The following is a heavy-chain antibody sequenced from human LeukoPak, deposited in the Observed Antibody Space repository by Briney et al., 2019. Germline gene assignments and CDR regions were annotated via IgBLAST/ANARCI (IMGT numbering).Heavy chain of an antibody. V-gene: IGHV3-21*01. CDR1: GFTFSSYS. D-gene: IGHD3-9*01. Sequence: GGSLRLSCAASGFTFSSYSMNWDRQAPGKGLEWVSSISSSSSYIYYADSVKGRFTISRDNAKNSLYLQMNSLRAEDTAVYYCARAIDYDILTGYYWPIDYWGQGTLVTVSS. CDR3: ARAIDYDILTGYYWPIDY. CDR2: ISSSSSYI. J-gene: IGHJ4*02.